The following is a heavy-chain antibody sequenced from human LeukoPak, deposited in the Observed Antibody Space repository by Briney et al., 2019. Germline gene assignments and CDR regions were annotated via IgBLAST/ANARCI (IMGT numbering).Heavy chain of an antibody. CDR3: ARGGRRYFDYFDY. Sequence: GASVRVSCEASGYTFTSYAMHWVREAPGQRLEWMGWINGGNGNTKHSQKFQGRVTITRDTSASTAYMHLSSLRSEDTAVYYCARGGRRYFDYFDYWGQGTLVTVSS. D-gene: IGHD3-9*01. J-gene: IGHJ4*02. CDR2: INGGNGNT. V-gene: IGHV1-3*01. CDR1: GYTFTSYA.